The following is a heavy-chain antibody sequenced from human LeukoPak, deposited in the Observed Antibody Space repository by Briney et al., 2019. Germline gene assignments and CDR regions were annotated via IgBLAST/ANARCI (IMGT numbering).Heavy chain of an antibody. J-gene: IGHJ5*02. CDR2: IYTSGST. CDR1: GGSISSGSYY. CDR3: VRTVIPGWFDP. V-gene: IGHV4-61*02. Sequence: PSETLSLTCTVSGGSISSGSYYWSWIRQPAGKGLEWIGRIYTSGSTNYNPSLKSRVTISVDTSKNQFSLKLSSVTAADTAVYYCVRTVIPGWFDPWGQGTLVTVSS. D-gene: IGHD4-17*01.